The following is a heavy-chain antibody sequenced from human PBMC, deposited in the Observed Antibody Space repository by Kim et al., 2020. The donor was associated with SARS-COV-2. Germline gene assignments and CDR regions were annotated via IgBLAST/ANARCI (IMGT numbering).Heavy chain of an antibody. CDR1: GFTFSSYS. V-gene: IGHV3-48*02. J-gene: IGHJ4*02. Sequence: GGSLRLSCAASGFTFSSYSMNWVRQAPGKGLEWVSYISSSSSTIYYADSVKGRFTISRDNAKNSLYLQMNSLRDEDTAVYYCARGSAWYCSGGSCYPFDYWGQGTLVTVSS. CDR3: ARGSAWYCSGGSCYPFDY. CDR2: ISSSSSTI. D-gene: IGHD2-15*01.